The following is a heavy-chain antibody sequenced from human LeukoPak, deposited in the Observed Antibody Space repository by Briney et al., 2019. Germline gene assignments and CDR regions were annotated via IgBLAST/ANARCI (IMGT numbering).Heavy chain of an antibody. J-gene: IGHJ4*02. CDR3: ARGAEGIAATDSNFDY. CDR2: ISTSSSYI. Sequence: GGSLRLSCAASGFTFSSYGMHWVRQAPGKGLEWVSSISTSSSYIDYADSVKGRFTISRDNAKKSLHLQMNSLRAEDTAVYYCARGAEGIAATDSNFDYWGQGTLVTVSS. V-gene: IGHV3-21*01. CDR1: GFTFSSYG. D-gene: IGHD6-13*01.